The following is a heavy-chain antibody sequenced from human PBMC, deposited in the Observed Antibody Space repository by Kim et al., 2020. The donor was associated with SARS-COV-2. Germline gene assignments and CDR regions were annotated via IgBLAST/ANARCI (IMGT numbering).Heavy chain of an antibody. CDR2: ISGSGGST. V-gene: IGHV3-23*01. J-gene: IGHJ4*02. CDR1: GFTFSSYA. Sequence: GGSLRLSCAASGFTFSSYAMNWVRQAPGKGLEWVSIISGSGGSTYYADSVKGRFAISRVNSKNTLYLQMNSLRAEDTAVYYCASITYRSNWYGGFDYWGQGTLVTVSS. D-gene: IGHD6-13*01. CDR3: ASITYRSNWYGGFDY.